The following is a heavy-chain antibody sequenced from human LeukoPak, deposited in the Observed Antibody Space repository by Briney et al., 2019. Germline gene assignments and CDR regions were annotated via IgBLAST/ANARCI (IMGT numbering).Heavy chain of an antibody. CDR2: ISSSGGTI. J-gene: IGHJ6*04. CDR3: AELGITMIGGV. CDR1: GFTFSSYE. D-gene: IGHD3-10*02. V-gene: IGHV3-48*03. Sequence: PGGSLRLSCAASGFTFSSYEMNWVRQAPGKGLEWVSYISSSGGTIYYADSVKGRFTISRDNAKNSLYLQMNSLRAEDTAVYHCAELGITMIGGVWGKGTTVTISS.